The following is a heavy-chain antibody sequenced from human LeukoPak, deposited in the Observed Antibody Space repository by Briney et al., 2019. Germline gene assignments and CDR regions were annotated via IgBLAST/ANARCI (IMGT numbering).Heavy chain of an antibody. CDR1: GFTFSSYW. V-gene: IGHV3-7*03. CDR3: ARVRARPDWSLYYFDY. D-gene: IGHD3-9*01. CDR2: IKQDGSEK. J-gene: IGHJ4*02. Sequence: PGGSLRLSCAASGFTFSSYWMSWVRQAPGKGLEWVANIKQDGSEKYYVDSVKGRFTISRDNAKNSLYLQMNSLRAEDTAVYYCARVRARPDWSLYYFDYWGQGTLVTVSS.